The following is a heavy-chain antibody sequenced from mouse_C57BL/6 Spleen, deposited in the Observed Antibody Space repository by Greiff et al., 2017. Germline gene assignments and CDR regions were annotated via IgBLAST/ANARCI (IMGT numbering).Heavy chain of an antibody. CDR3: ARDYYDYDGFAY. Sequence: VKLQESGPELVKPGASVKISCKASGYAFSSSWMNWVKQRPGKGLEWIGRIYPGDGDTNYNGKFKGKATLTADKSSSTAYMQLSSLTSEDSAVYFCARDYYDYDGFAYWGQGTLVTVSA. D-gene: IGHD2-4*01. V-gene: IGHV1-82*01. J-gene: IGHJ3*01. CDR1: GYAFSSSW. CDR2: IYPGDGDT.